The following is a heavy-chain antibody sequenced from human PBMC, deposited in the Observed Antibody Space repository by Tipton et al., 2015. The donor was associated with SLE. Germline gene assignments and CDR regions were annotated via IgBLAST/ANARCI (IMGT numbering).Heavy chain of an antibody. CDR2: IYYSGST. Sequence: TLSLTCTVSGGSISSSSYYWGWIRQPPGKGLEWIGYIYYSGSTYYNPSLKSRVTISVDTSKNQFSLKLSSVTAADTAVYYCARDRVSSSSWSRGRHPDAFDIWGQGTMVTVSS. J-gene: IGHJ3*02. CDR3: ARDRVSSSSWSRGRHPDAFDI. D-gene: IGHD6-13*01. V-gene: IGHV4-30-4*08. CDR1: GGSISSSSYY.